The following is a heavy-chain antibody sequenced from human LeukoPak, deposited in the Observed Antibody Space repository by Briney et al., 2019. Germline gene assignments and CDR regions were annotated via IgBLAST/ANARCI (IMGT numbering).Heavy chain of an antibody. V-gene: IGHV3-21*01. CDR1: GFTFSAYN. D-gene: IGHD6-19*01. CDR3: ARGGGSGRWGCAFDM. J-gene: IGHJ3*02. CDR2: ITTSSTYM. Sequence: GGSLRLSCAASGFTFSAYNMNWVRRTPGKGLEWVSSITTSSTYMFYADSVRGRFTISRDSAENSLYLQMNSLRDEDTAVYYCARGGGSGRWGCAFDMWGQGTMVTVSP.